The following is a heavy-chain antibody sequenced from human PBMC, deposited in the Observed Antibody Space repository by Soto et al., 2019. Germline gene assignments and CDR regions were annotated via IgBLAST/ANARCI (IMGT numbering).Heavy chain of an antibody. CDR2: IGAGEGETT. J-gene: IGHJ5*01. CDR3: AKGYCGGGRCYDLDNWFDS. CDR1: GFTFSTSA. Sequence: EVQLLESGGGLVQPGGSLRLSCEASGFTFSTSAMTWARQAPGKGPEGVSRIGAGEGETTHYADSVKGRFTISRDNAKNTLYLQMNSLRVEDTAIYYCAKGYCGGGRCYDLDNWFDSWGQGTRVTVSS. D-gene: IGHD2-15*01. V-gene: IGHV3-23*01.